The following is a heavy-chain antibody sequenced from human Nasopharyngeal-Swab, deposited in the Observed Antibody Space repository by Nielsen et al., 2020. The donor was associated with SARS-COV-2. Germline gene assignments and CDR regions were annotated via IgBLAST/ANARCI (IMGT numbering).Heavy chain of an antibody. CDR3: AREAQTGYSSGWTYYYGMDV. J-gene: IGHJ6*02. CDR1: GFTFSSYG. D-gene: IGHD6-19*01. V-gene: IGHV3-33*01. Sequence: GESLKISCAASGFTFSSYGMHWVRQAPGKGLEWVAVIWYDGSNKYYADSVKGRFTISRDNSKNTLYLQMNSLRAEDTAVYYCAREAQTGYSSGWTYYYGMDVWGQGTTVTVSS. CDR2: IWYDGSNK.